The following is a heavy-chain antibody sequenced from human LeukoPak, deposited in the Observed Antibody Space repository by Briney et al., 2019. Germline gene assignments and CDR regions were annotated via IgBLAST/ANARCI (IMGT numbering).Heavy chain of an antibody. Sequence: SETLSLTCTVSGGSISSYYWSWIRQPPGKGLEWIGYISYRGSTSYNPSLKSRVTISVDTSKNQFSLKLSSVTAADTAVYYCARDYGGKFDYWGQGTLVTVSS. CDR1: GGSISSYY. CDR3: ARDYGGKFDY. J-gene: IGHJ4*02. V-gene: IGHV4-59*01. D-gene: IGHD4-23*01. CDR2: ISYRGST.